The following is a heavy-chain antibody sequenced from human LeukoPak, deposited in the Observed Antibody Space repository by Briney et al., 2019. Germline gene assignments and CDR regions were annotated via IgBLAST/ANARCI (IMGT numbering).Heavy chain of an antibody. V-gene: IGHV3-74*01. J-gene: IGHJ4*02. CDR3: TRDRVVMVRGAESLFGY. D-gene: IGHD3-10*01. CDR1: GFTFSSYW. Sequence: GRSLRLSCTTSGFTFSSYWMRWVRQAPGKGLVWVSRINTDGSSTSYADSVKGRFTISRDNAKNTLYLQMNSLRADDTAVYYCTRDRVVMVRGAESLFGYWVQGTLVTVSS. CDR2: INTDGSST.